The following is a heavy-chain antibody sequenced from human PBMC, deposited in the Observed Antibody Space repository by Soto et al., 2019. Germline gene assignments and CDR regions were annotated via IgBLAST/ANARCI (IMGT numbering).Heavy chain of an antibody. J-gene: IGHJ4*02. V-gene: IGHV3-23*01. CDR2: ISGSGGST. CDR3: AKDLQQLITMIVVVITSPFDY. CDR1: GFTFSSYA. Sequence: GGSLRLSCAASGFTFSSYAMSWVRQAPGKGLEWVSAISGSGGSTYYADSVKGRFTISRDNSKNTLYLQMNSLRAEDTAVYYCAKDLQQLITMIVVVITSPFDYWGQGTLVTVSS. D-gene: IGHD3-22*01.